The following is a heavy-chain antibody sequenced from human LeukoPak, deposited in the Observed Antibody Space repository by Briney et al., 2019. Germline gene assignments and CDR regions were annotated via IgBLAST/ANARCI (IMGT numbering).Heavy chain of an antibody. D-gene: IGHD2-15*01. CDR1: GYTFTSYD. V-gene: IGHV1-8*03. J-gene: IGHJ6*03. CDR3: ATRGGRTNYYYMDV. Sequence: GASVKVSCKASGYTFTSYDINWVRQATGQGLEWMGWMNPNSGNTGYAQKFQGRVTITRNTSISTAYMELSSLRSEDTAVYYCATRGGRTNYYYMDVWGKGTTVTVSS. CDR2: MNPNSGNT.